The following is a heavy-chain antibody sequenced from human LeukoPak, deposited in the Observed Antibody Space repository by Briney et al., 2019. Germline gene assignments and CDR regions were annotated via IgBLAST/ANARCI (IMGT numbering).Heavy chain of an antibody. J-gene: IGHJ4*02. CDR3: ARDRDFYDDSGYYYGLPDY. V-gene: IGHV3-30*19. CDR1: GFTFSSYG. Sequence: GGSLRLSCAASGFTFSSYGMHWVGQAPGKRLDWVAVISYDEGNKYYADSVKGRFTISRDNSKNTLYLQMSSLRTEDTAVYYCARDRDFYDDSGYYYGLPDYWGQGTLVTISS. CDR2: ISYDEGNK. D-gene: IGHD3-22*01.